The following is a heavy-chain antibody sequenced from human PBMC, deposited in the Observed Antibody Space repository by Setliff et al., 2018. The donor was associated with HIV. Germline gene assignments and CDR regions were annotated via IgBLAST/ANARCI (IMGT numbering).Heavy chain of an antibody. V-gene: IGHV1-69*04. Sequence: SVKVSCKASGGTFSSYTINWVRQAPGQGLEWMGRSIPILGIGNDEQAQKFKGRVTFTADKSTSTVYMELSSLKSDDTAVYYCAREIVSTITAYDIWGQGTMVTVSS. J-gene: IGHJ3*02. CDR2: SIPILGIG. D-gene: IGHD5-12*01. CDR1: GGTFSSYT. CDR3: AREIVSTITAYDI.